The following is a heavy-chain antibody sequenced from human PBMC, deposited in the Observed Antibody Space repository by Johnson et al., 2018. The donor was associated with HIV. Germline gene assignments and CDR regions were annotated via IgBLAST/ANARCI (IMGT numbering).Heavy chain of an antibody. CDR3: ASLGLDLLVKAPLSVVFDAFDI. D-gene: IGHD3-16*01. J-gene: IGHJ3*02. V-gene: IGHV3-30*04. CDR1: GFTFSSYA. Sequence: QVQLVESGGGLVQPGGSLRLSCAASGFTFSSYAMHWVRQAPGKGLEWVAVISYDGSDKDYADSVKGRFTISRDSSKNTLYLQMNSLRAEDTAVYYCASLGLDLLVKAPLSVVFDAFDIWGQGTMVTVSS. CDR2: ISYDGSDK.